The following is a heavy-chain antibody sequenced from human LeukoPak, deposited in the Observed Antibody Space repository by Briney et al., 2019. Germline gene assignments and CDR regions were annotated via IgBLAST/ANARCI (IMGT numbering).Heavy chain of an antibody. CDR2: IYHSGST. V-gene: IGHV4-38-2*02. D-gene: IGHD3-9*01. Sequence: SETLSLTCTVSGYSISSGYYWGWIRQPPGKGLEWIGSIYHSGSTYYNPSLKSRVTISVDTSKNQFSLKLSSVTAADTAVYYCARQTGYYRFQQDWGQGTLVTVSS. J-gene: IGHJ4*02. CDR3: ARQTGYYRFQQD. CDR1: GYSISSGYY.